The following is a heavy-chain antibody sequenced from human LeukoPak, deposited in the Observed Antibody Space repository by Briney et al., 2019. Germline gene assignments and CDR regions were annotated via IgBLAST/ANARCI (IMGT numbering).Heavy chain of an antibody. CDR1: GGTFSSYA. J-gene: IGHJ4*02. D-gene: IGHD3-10*01. CDR3: ATSMVRGVDTTYYFDY. Sequence: GASVKVSCKASGGTFSSYAISWVRQAPGQGLEWMGGIIPIFGAANYAQKFQGRVTITADKSTSTAYMELSSLRSEDTAVYYCATSMVRGVDTTYYFDYWGQGTLVTVSS. V-gene: IGHV1-69*06. CDR2: IIPIFGAA.